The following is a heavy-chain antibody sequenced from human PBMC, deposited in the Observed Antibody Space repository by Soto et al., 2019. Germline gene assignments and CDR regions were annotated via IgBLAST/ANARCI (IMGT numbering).Heavy chain of an antibody. Sequence: ASVKVSCKASGYTFTRSGISWARQAPGQGLEWMGWISAYNGNTNYAQKLQGRVTMTTDTSISTAYMELSRLRSDDTAVYYCAREPIQYYYDSSGAFDISGQATIVTVSS. D-gene: IGHD3-22*01. CDR1: GYTFTRSG. CDR3: AREPIQYYYDSSGAFDI. J-gene: IGHJ3*02. V-gene: IGHV1-18*01. CDR2: ISAYNGNT.